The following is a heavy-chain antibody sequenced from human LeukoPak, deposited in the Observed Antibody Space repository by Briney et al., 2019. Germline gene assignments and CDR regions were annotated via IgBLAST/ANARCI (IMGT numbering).Heavy chain of an antibody. CDR1: GDSISSYS. D-gene: IGHD5-18*01. Sequence: NPSETLSLTCTVSGDSISSYSWTWIRQPPGKGLECIGYVSYSGSTNYNPSLKSRVTISVDTSKNQFSLRLSSVTAADTAVYYCARQGIQLWLPFDYWGQGTLVTVSS. V-gene: IGHV4-59*01. CDR3: ARQGIQLWLPFDY. J-gene: IGHJ4*02. CDR2: VSYSGST.